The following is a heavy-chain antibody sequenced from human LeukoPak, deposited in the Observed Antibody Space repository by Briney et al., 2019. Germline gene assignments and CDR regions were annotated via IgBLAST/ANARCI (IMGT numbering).Heavy chain of an antibody. D-gene: IGHD4-11*01. CDR2: ISSSSSYI. Sequence: GGSLRLSCAASGFTFSSYSMNWVRQAPGKGLEWVSSISSSSSYIYYADSVKGRFTISRDNAKNSLYLQMNSLRAEDTAVYYCARDAELPGYMTTGAFDIWGQGTMVTVSS. CDR1: GFTFSSYS. J-gene: IGHJ3*02. CDR3: ARDAELPGYMTTGAFDI. V-gene: IGHV3-21*01.